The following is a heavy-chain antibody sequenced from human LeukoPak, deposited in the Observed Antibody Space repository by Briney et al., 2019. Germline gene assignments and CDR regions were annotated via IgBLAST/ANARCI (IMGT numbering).Heavy chain of an antibody. Sequence: GGSLRLSCAASGFTFSSYVMHWVRQAPGKGLEWVAFIRYDGSNKYYADSVKGRFTISRDNSKNTLYLQMNSLRAEDTAVYYCAGPDYGSGSSYFDYWGQGTLVTVSS. CDR3: AGPDYGSGSSYFDY. CDR2: IRYDGSNK. D-gene: IGHD3-10*01. CDR1: GFTFSSYV. V-gene: IGHV3-30*02. J-gene: IGHJ4*02.